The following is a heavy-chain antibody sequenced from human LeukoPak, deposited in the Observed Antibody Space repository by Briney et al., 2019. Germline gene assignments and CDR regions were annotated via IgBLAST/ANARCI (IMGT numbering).Heavy chain of an antibody. Sequence: SETLSLTCTVSGGSIRSYYWSWIRQPPGKGLEWIGYIYYSGSTNYNPSLKSRVTISVDTSKNQFSLKLSSVTAADTAVYYCARGENYYYGMDVWGQGTTVTVSS. V-gene: IGHV4-59*08. CDR2: IYYSGST. CDR3: ARGENYYYGMDV. J-gene: IGHJ6*02. CDR1: GGSIRSYY.